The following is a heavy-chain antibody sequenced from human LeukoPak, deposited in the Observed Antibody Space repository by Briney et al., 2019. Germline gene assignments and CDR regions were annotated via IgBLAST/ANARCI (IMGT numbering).Heavy chain of an antibody. D-gene: IGHD6-13*01. CDR2: IIPILGIA. CDR1: GGTFSSYT. CDR3: ASDRSSAVDAFDI. V-gene: IGHV1-69*02. J-gene: IGHJ3*02. Sequence: SVKVSCKASGGTFSSYTISWVRQAPGQGLEWMGRIIPILGIANYAQKFQGRVTITVDKSTSTAYMELSRLRSEDTAVYYCASDRSSAVDAFDIWGQGTMVTVSS.